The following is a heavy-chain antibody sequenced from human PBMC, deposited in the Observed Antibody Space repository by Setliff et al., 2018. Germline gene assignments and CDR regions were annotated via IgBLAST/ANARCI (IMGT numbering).Heavy chain of an antibody. CDR3: ARIGPSNWGIRGYNWLDP. J-gene: IGHJ5*02. D-gene: IGHD6-13*01. Sequence: ASVKVSCKTSGYSFTSYGISWVRQAPGQGLEWMGWISADNGHTNIVKNFQGRVTMTTDTTTSTAYMELRSLRFDDTAVYYCARIGPSNWGIRGYNWLDPWGQGTLVTVSS. CDR1: GYSFTSYG. V-gene: IGHV1-18*01. CDR2: ISADNGHT.